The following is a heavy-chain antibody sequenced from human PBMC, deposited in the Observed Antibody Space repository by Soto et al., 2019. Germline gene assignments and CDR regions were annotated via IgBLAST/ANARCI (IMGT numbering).Heavy chain of an antibody. CDR1: GFTFSDYY. CDR3: ARDLGIAARNNWFDP. Sequence: GGSLRLSCAASGFTFSDYYMSWIRQAPGKGLEWVSYISSSGSTIYYADSVKGRFTISRDNAKNSLYLQMNSLRAEDTAVYYCARDLGIAARNNWFDPWGQGTLVTVSS. J-gene: IGHJ5*02. V-gene: IGHV3-11*01. CDR2: ISSSGSTI. D-gene: IGHD6-6*01.